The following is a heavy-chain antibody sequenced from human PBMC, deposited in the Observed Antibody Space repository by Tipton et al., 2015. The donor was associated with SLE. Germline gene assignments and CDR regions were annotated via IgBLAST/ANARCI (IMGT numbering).Heavy chain of an antibody. Sequence: SLRLSCKGSGYSFTSYWIGWVRQMPGKGLEWMGIIYPGDSDTRYSPSFQGHVTISADKSISTAYLQWSSLKASDTAMYYCATGRFYDSSGYFDYWGQGTLVTVSS. CDR3: ATGRFYDSSGYFDY. J-gene: IGHJ4*02. CDR1: GYSFTSYW. D-gene: IGHD3-22*01. CDR2: IYPGDSDT. V-gene: IGHV5-51*01.